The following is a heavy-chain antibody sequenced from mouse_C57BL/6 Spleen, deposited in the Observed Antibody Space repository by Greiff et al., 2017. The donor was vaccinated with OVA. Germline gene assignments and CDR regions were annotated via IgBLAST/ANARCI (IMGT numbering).Heavy chain of an antibody. Sequence: QVQLQHSGAELVRPGTSVKVSCKASGYAFTNYLIEWVKQRPGQGLEWIGVINPGSGGTNYNEKFKGKATLTADKSSSTAYMQLSSLTSEDSAVYFCARGSSHYYAMDYWGQGTSVTVSS. V-gene: IGHV1-54*01. CDR3: ARGSSHYYAMDY. D-gene: IGHD1-1*01. CDR1: GYAFTNYL. J-gene: IGHJ4*01. CDR2: INPGSGGT.